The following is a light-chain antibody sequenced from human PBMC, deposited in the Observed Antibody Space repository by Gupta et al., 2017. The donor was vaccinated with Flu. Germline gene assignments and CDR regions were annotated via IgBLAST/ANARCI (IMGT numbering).Light chain of an antibody. V-gene: IGLV3-21*02. J-gene: IGLJ3*02. CDR2: DDT. Sequence: SYVLSQPPSVSVAPGQTATIVCEGNNIGARWVHWYQQRPGTATVLVLFDDTDRPSDIPDRFSGSNAGNTAALTISRVSSGEEADYFCQVWDSSSAPWVFGGGTKLTVL. CDR1: NIGARW. CDR3: QVWDSSSAPWV.